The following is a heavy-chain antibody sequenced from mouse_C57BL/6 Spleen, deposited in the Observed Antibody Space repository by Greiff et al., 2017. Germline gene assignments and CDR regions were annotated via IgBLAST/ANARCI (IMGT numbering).Heavy chain of an antibody. Sequence: QVQLKESGPGLVAPSQSLSITCTVSGFSLTSYGVSWVRQSPGKGLEWLGVIWRGGSTDYNAAFMSRLSITKDNSKSQVFFKMNSLQADDTAIYYCARPYYYGSSYYAMDYWGQGTSVTVSS. D-gene: IGHD1-1*01. V-gene: IGHV2-5*01. CDR1: GFSLTSYG. CDR3: ARPYYYGSSYYAMDY. CDR2: IWRGGST. J-gene: IGHJ4*01.